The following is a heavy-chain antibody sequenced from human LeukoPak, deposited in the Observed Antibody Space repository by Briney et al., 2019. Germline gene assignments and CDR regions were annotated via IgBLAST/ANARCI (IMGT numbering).Heavy chain of an antibody. CDR2: IWYGGSNK. CDR1: GFTFSSYA. V-gene: IGHV3-30*02. J-gene: IGHJ4*02. CDR3: AKGSSSWYLDY. D-gene: IGHD6-13*01. Sequence: GGSLRLSCAASGFTFSSYAMNWVRQAPGKGLEWVAVIWYGGSNKYYADSVKGRFTISRDNSKNTLYLQMNSLRAEDTAVYYCAKGSSSWYLDYWGQGTLVTVSS.